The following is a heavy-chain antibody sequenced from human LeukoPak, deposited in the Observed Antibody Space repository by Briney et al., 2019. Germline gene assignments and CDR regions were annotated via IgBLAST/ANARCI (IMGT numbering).Heavy chain of an antibody. Sequence: PSETLSLTCTVSGGSISSYYWSWIRQPPGKGLEWIGYIYYSGSTYYNPSLKSRVTISVDTSKNQFSLKLSSVTAADTAVYYCAIVGAQGGSFDYWGQGTLVTVSS. V-gene: IGHV4-59*08. D-gene: IGHD1-26*01. CDR2: IYYSGST. CDR3: AIVGAQGGSFDY. J-gene: IGHJ4*02. CDR1: GGSISSYY.